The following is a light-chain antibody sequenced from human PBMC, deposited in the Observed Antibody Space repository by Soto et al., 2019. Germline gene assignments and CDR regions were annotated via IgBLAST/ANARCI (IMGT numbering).Light chain of an antibody. V-gene: IGKV1-39*01. CDR1: QSIDSY. CDR2: AAS. CDR3: QQSYSTPMYT. Sequence: DIQMTQSPSSLSASVGDRVTITCRASQSIDSYLNWYQQKPGTAPKLLIYAASSLQSGVPSRFSGSGSGTDFTLTISSLQPEDFATYYCQQSYSTPMYTFGQGTKVDIK. J-gene: IGKJ2*01.